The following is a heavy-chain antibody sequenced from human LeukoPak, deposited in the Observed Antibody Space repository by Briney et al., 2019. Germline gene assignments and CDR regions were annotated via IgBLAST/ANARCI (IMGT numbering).Heavy chain of an antibody. CDR2: ISGSGGST. Sequence: GGSLRLSCAASGFTFSSYSMSWVRQAPGKGLEWVSAISGSGGSTYYADSVKGRFTISRDNSKNTLYLQMNSLRAEDTAVYYCAKDGYSGYDWNYWGQGTLVTVSS. CDR1: GFTFSSYS. V-gene: IGHV3-23*01. D-gene: IGHD5-12*01. J-gene: IGHJ4*02. CDR3: AKDGYSGYDWNY.